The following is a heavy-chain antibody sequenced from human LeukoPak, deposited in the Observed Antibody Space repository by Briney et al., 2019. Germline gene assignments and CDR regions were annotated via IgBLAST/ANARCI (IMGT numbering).Heavy chain of an antibody. CDR1: DGSISTYY. V-gene: IGHV4-59*01. CDR3: ARAGSGYPFLFY. D-gene: IGHD3-3*01. CDR2: NSYSATS. Sequence: SETLSLTCTVSDGSISTYYWSWIRQAPGKGLEWIGYNSYSATSNYNPSLQSRVTISVDTAQNQFSLKLSSLTTADTAVYYCARAGSGYPFLFYWGQGTLVTVPS. J-gene: IGHJ4*02.